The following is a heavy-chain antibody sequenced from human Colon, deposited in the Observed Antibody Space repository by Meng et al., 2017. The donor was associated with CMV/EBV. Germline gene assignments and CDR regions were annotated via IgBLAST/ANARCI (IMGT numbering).Heavy chain of an antibody. J-gene: IGHJ4*02. CDR2: ISYNGIT. D-gene: IGHD2-15*01. V-gene: IGHV4-61*02. Sequence: QVQLQESGPGLVKSSQTLSLTCTVSGASISDIPYYWSWIRQSAGKGLEWIGRISYNGITNYNPSLKSRVTISMDTSKNQFSLKLDSMTAADTAIYFCARTDGGQYIPFDSWGQGTLVTVSS. CDR1: GASISDIPYY. CDR3: ARTDGGQYIPFDS.